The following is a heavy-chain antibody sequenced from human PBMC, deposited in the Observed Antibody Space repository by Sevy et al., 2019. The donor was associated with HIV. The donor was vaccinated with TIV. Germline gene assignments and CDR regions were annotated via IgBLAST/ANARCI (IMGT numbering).Heavy chain of an antibody. V-gene: IGHV3-30-3*01. Sequence: GGSLRLSCAASGFTFSSYAMHWVRQAPGKGLEWVAVISYDGSNKYYADSVKGRFTISRDNSKSTLYLQMNSLRAEDTAVYYCAIFDYWGQGTLVTVSS. J-gene: IGHJ4*02. CDR2: ISYDGSNK. CDR3: AIFDY. CDR1: GFTFSSYA.